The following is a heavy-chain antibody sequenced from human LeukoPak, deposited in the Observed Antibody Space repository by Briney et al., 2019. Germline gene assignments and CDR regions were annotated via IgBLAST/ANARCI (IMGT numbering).Heavy chain of an antibody. D-gene: IGHD3-22*01. V-gene: IGHV4-59*01. CDR1: GGSISSYY. J-gene: IGHJ4*02. CDR2: IYYSGST. CDR3: ASTRAVYYYDSSGYYHPSFFDY. Sequence: SETLSLTCTVSGGSISSYYWSWIRQPPGKGLEWIGYIYYSGSTNYNPSLKSRVTISVDTSKNQFSLKLSSVTAADTAVYYCASTRAVYYYDSSGYYHPSFFDYWGQGTLVTVSS.